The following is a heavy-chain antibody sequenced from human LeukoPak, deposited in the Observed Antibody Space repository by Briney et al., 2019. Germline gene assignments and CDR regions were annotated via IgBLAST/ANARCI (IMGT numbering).Heavy chain of an antibody. CDR3: SRGSGISFGGIDY. V-gene: IGHV1-2*02. CDR1: GYTFTGYY. CDR2: IHPKSGDT. J-gene: IGHJ4*02. Sequence: ASVMVSCKASGYTFTGYYLHWVRQAPGQGLEWMGWIHPKSGDTHWAQKFLGRVTLTRDTSTTTVYMELKWLTSDDTAVYYCSRGSGISFGGIDYWGQGTLVTVSS. D-gene: IGHD3-16*01.